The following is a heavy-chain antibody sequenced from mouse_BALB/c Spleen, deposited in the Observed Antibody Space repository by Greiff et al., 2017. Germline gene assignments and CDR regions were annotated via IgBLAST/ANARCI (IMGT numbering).Heavy chain of an antibody. Sequence: QVQLLQPGAELVKPGASVKLSCKASGYTFTSYWMHWVKQRPGQGLEWIGEINPSNGRTNYNEKFKSKATLTVDNSSSTAYMQLSSLTSEDSAVYCCANYYWYDNVDYWGQGTTLTVSS. CDR2: INPSNGRT. CDR1: GYTFTSYW. V-gene: IGHV1S81*02. D-gene: IGHD2-14*01. CDR3: ANYYWYDNVDY. J-gene: IGHJ2*01.